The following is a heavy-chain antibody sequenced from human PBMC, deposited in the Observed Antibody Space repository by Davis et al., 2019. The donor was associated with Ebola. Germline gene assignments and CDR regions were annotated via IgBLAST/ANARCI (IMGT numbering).Heavy chain of an antibody. CDR3: AKNITPRPKDPNWFDP. CDR2: IYQSGTT. Sequence: SETLSLTCVVSGDSIRSNIWYNWVRQTPGKGLEWIGDIYQSGTTNYNPSLKSRVTMSVDKSENHFSLKLISVTAADTAVYYCAKNITPRPKDPNWFDPWGQGTLVTVSS. V-gene: IGHV4-4*02. D-gene: IGHD6-6*01. J-gene: IGHJ5*02. CDR1: GDSIRSNIW.